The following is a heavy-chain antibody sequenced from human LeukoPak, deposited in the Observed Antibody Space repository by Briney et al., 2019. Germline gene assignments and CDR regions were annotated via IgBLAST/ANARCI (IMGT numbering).Heavy chain of an antibody. V-gene: IGHV4-4*07. CDR1: GGSISSYY. CDR2: IYTSGST. Sequence: SETLSLTCTVSGGSISSYYWNWIRQPAGKGLEWIGRIYTSGSTNYNPSLKSRVTMSVDTSKNQFSLKLSSVTAAATAVYYCARGPPFIVGTTRNWFDPWGRGTLVTVSS. D-gene: IGHD1-26*01. J-gene: IGHJ5*02. CDR3: ARGPPFIVGTTRNWFDP.